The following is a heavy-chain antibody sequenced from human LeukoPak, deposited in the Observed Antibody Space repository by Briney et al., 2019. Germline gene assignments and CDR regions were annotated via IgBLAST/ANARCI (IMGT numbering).Heavy chain of an antibody. J-gene: IGHJ4*02. Sequence: ASVKVSCKASGYSFTGYYMHWVRQAPGQGLEWLGWISTYDDNTKYAQSLQGRLTLTIDTSTSTAYMELRSLTSDDTAVYYCARETYSNILTGTDYWGPGTLVTVSS. CDR2: ISTYDDNT. D-gene: IGHD3-9*01. CDR3: ARETYSNILTGTDY. V-gene: IGHV1-18*04. CDR1: GYSFTGYY.